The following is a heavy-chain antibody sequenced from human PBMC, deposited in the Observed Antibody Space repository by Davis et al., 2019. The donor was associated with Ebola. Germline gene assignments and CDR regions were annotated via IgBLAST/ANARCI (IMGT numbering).Heavy chain of an antibody. CDR1: GYTFTSHA. V-gene: IGHV1-3*01. CDR3: ARGVGAGASRMDV. J-gene: IGHJ6*02. Sequence: ASVKVSCKASGYTFTSHAMHWVRQAPGQRFEWMGCINAGNDNTKYSKNFQGRVTITRDTSASTAYMELSSLRSEDTAVYYCARGVGAGASRMDVWGQGTTVTVSS. D-gene: IGHD1-26*01. CDR2: INAGNDNT.